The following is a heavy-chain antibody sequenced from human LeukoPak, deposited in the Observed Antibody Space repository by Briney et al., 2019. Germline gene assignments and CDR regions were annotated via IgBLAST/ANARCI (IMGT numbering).Heavy chain of an antibody. D-gene: IGHD1-1*01. Sequence: GGSLRLSCAASGFIFSRYWMNWVRQAPGKGLEWVANIKQDGSEKNYVDSVKGRFTISRDNAKNSLYLQMNSLRAEDTAVYYCMVTTRSGPFDYWGRGTLVTVSS. J-gene: IGHJ4*02. CDR2: IKQDGSEK. V-gene: IGHV3-7*01. CDR3: MVTTRSGPFDY. CDR1: GFIFSRYW.